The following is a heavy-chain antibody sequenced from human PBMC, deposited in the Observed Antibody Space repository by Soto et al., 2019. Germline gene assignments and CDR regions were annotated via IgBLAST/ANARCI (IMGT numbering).Heavy chain of an antibody. CDR1: GYSFTSYW. CDR3: ARLGSGNYYMVY. Sequence: EVQLEQSGAEVKKPGESLRISCKGSGYSFTSYWISWVRQMPGKGLEWMGRIDPSDSYTNYSPSFQGHVTISADKSISTASPQWSSLKASDTAMYYCARLGSGNYYMVYWGQGTLVTVSS. J-gene: IGHJ4*02. V-gene: IGHV5-10-1*01. D-gene: IGHD3-10*01. CDR2: IDPSDSYT.